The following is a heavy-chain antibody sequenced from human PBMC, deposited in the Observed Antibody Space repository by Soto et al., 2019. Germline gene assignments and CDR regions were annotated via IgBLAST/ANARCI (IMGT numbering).Heavy chain of an antibody. V-gene: IGHV3-21*01. CDR3: ARDGTGYYGSGTATRFFYPF. D-gene: IGHD3-10*01. CDR1: GFTFSSYS. J-gene: IGHJ4*02. Sequence: GGSLRLSCAASGFTFSSYSMNWVRQAPGKGLEWVSSISSSSSYIYYADSVKGRFTISRDNAKNSLYLEMNSLRAEDTAVYYCARDGTGYYGSGTATRFFYPFWGQGTLVTVSS. CDR2: ISSSSSYI.